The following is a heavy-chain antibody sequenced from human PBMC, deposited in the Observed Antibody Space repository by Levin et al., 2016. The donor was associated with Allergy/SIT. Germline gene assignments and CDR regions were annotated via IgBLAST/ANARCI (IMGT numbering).Heavy chain of an antibody. D-gene: IGHD5-18*01. J-gene: IGHJ3*02. V-gene: IGHV3-30*02. Sequence: GESLKISCAASGFTFSRYGMHWVRQAPGKGLEWVAFIVSDGGNKNYADSVKGRFTVSRDNSKNTLYLQMNSLRAEDTAVYYCVKDSAIVVTGDDGFDIWGQGTMVTVSS. CDR3: VKDSAIVVTGDDGFDI. CDR2: IVSDGGNK. CDR1: GFTFSRYG.